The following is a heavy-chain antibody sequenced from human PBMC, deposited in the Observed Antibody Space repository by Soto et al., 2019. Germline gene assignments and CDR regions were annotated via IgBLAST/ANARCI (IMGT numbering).Heavy chain of an antibody. V-gene: IGHV4-31*11. CDR1: GRSISSVGYY. CDR2: ISYTGST. CDR3: ARPNDYWNGYGPFDY. Sequence: QVQLQASGPGLVKPSQTLSLTCAVSGRSISSVGYYWSWVRQHPGKCLEWIGSISYTGSTYYNPSLENRLSISLDTSGNRFSLRLNSVTAADTAIYYCARPNDYWNGYGPFDYWGQGSLVSVSS. D-gene: IGHD3-3*01. J-gene: IGHJ4*02.